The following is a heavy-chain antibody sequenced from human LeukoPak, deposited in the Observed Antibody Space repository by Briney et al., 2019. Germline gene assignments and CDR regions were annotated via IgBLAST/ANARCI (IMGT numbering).Heavy chain of an antibody. CDR1: GFTFSSYG. D-gene: IGHD3-22*01. Sequence: GGSLRLSCAASGFTFSSYGMHWVRQAPGKGLEWVAVISYDGSNKYYADSVKGRFTISRDNAKNSLYLQMNSLRAEDTAVYYCARTMIVVGDAFDIWGQGTMVTVSS. V-gene: IGHV3-30*03. CDR3: ARTMIVVGDAFDI. CDR2: ISYDGSNK. J-gene: IGHJ3*02.